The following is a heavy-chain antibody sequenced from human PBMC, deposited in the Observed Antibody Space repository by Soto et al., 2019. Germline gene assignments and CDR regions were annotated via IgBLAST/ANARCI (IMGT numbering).Heavy chain of an antibody. J-gene: IGHJ5*02. V-gene: IGHV3-64D*06. CDR1: GVTFSSFD. CDR2: ISSNGGST. D-gene: IGHD5-18*01. Sequence: GGSLRLSXSASGVTFSSFDMHWVRQAPGKGLEYVSAISSNGGSTYYADSVKGRFTISRDNSKNTVYLQMTSLRAEDTAIYYCVKRYTVMVFSWFDPWGQGTLVTVSS. CDR3: VKRYTVMVFSWFDP.